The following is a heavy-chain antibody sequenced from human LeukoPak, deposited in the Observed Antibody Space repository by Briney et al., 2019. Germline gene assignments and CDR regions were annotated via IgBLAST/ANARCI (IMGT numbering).Heavy chain of an antibody. V-gene: IGHV1-3*04. D-gene: IGHD6-19*01. CDR3: ARDSYSSGWYWGSDFDY. J-gene: IGHJ4*02. CDR2: IHTDNGDT. CDR1: GYNFISYA. Sequence: ASVKVSCKASGYNFISYAMHWVRQAPGQSLEWMGWIHTDNGDTKYSHYFLGRVAITRDTSTSTAYMELRSLRSDDTAVYYCARDSYSSGWYWGSDFDYWGQGTLVTVSS.